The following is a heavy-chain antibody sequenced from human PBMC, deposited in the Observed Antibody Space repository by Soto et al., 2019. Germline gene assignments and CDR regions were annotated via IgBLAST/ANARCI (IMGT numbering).Heavy chain of an antibody. D-gene: IGHD3-10*01. CDR1: GGSISSSSYY. CDR3: ARNGYGSGSSPYFDY. CDR2: IYYSGST. J-gene: IGHJ4*02. Sequence: PSETLSLTCTVSGGSISSSSYYWGWIRQPPGKGLEWIGSIYYSGSTYYNPSLKSRVTISVDTSKNQFSLKLSSVTAADTAVYYCARNGYGSGSSPYFDYWGQGTLVTVSS. V-gene: IGHV4-39*07.